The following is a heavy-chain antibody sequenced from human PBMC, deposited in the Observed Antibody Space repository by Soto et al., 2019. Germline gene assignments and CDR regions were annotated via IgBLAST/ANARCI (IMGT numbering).Heavy chain of an antibody. V-gene: IGHV3-21*01. J-gene: IGHJ3*02. CDR1: GLTFSSYS. Sequence: KSGGSLRLSGAASGLTFSSYSINWVRQAPWKGLEWVSSISSSSIYIYYADSVKGRFTISRDNAKNSLYLQMNSLRAEDTAVYYCAGYWYSDDAFDSCGKGTMFPV. CDR3: AGYWYSDDAFDS. D-gene: IGHD2-15*01. CDR2: ISSSSIYI.